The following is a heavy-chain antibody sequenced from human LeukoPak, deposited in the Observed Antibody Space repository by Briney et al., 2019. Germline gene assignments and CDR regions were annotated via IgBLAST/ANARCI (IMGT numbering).Heavy chain of an antibody. Sequence: VSVKVSCKASGYTFTGYYMHWVRQAPGQGLEWMGWINPNSGGTNYAQKFQGRVTMTRDTSISTAYMELSRLRSDDTAVYYCARGGDYVWGSYRPSAYDYWGQGTLVTVSS. V-gene: IGHV1-2*02. CDR2: INPNSGGT. CDR1: GYTFTGYY. CDR3: ARGGDYVWGSYRPSAYDY. D-gene: IGHD3-16*02. J-gene: IGHJ4*02.